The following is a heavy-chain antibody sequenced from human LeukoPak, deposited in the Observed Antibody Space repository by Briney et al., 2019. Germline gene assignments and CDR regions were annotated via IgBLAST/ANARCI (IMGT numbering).Heavy chain of an antibody. Sequence: PSETLSLTCAVYGGSLSGYYWTWIRQPPGKGLEWIGEINYSGSTNYNQSLKRRVTISTDTSKNQFSLNLSSVTAADTAVYYCARRGTANCRGGNCYSDKYFEYSGHGTQVTASS. V-gene: IGHV4-34*01. D-gene: IGHD2-15*01. CDR1: GGSLSGYY. CDR2: INYSGST. CDR3: ARRGTANCRGGNCYSDKYFEY. J-gene: IGHJ4*01.